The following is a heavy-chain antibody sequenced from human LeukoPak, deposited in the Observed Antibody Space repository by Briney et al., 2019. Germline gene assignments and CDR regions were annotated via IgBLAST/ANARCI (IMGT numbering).Heavy chain of an antibody. V-gene: IGHV3-23*01. Sequence: GGSLRLSCAASGFTLSSYAMSWVRQAPGKGLEWVSASSGSGGSTYYADSVKGRFTISRDNSKNTLYLQMNSLRAEDTAVYYCAKFASGGYVYSVDHWGQGTLVTVSS. CDR3: AKFASGGYVYSVDH. D-gene: IGHD5-12*01. CDR1: GFTLSSYA. J-gene: IGHJ4*02. CDR2: SSGSGGST.